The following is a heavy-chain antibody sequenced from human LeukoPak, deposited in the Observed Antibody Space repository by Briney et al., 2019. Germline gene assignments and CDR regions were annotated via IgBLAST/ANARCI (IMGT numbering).Heavy chain of an antibody. D-gene: IGHD1-26*01. V-gene: IGHV3-48*03. Sequence: PGASLLLSCSASRLNFSNYQMNSVRQPPGNGLEGHSYIPSSGGTIYYAASVKGRFTISRDNAKNPLDLRMDSLRGEDTAVYYCASIRGGTRARGFDLWGEGTLVTVSS. CDR2: IPSSGGTI. CDR3: ASIRGGTRARGFDL. CDR1: RLNFSNYQ. J-gene: IGHJ4*02.